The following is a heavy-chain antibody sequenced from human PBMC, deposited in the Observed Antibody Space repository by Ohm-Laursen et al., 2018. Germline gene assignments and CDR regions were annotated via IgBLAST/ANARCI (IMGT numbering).Heavy chain of an antibody. Sequence: GSLRLSCAASGFTFSSYAMNWVRQAPGKGLEWVSEISGSGGNTYYADSVKGRFTISRDNSKNTLYLQMNSLRVEDTAVYYCAKMEMSTMIHRLEPFDYWGQGALLTVSS. V-gene: IGHV3-23*01. J-gene: IGHJ4*02. CDR3: AKMEMSTMIHRLEPFDY. CDR2: ISGSGGNT. D-gene: IGHD5-24*01. CDR1: GFTFSSYA.